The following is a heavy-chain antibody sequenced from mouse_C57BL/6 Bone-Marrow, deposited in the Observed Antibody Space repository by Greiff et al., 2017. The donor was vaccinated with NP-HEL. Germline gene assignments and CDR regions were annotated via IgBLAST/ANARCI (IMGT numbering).Heavy chain of an antibody. CDR1: GFSLTSYG. D-gene: IGHD2-3*01. CDR3: ANDGYPSWFAY. Sequence: VQLQQSGPGLVQPSQSLSITCTVSGFSLTSYGVHWVRQSPGKGLEWLGVIWRGGSTDYNAAFMSRLSLPKDNSKCEVFFKTNRLQADDTAIYYCANDGYPSWFAYWGQGTLVTVSA. V-gene: IGHV2-5*01. J-gene: IGHJ3*01. CDR2: IWRGGST.